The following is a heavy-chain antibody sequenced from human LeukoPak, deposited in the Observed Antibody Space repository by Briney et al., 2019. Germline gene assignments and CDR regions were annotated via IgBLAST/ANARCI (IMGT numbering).Heavy chain of an antibody. CDR1: GFTLSHYY. CDR2: ISSSGSII. CDR3: ARDRGYSYASDAFGV. J-gene: IGHJ3*01. D-gene: IGHD5-18*01. Sequence: GGSLRLSCAASGFTLSHYYMSWIRQAPGKGLEWISYISSSGSIIYYANSVEGRFTISRDNAKDSLYLQMSSLRAEDTAVYYCARDRGYSYASDAFGVWGQGTMVTVSS. V-gene: IGHV3-11*01.